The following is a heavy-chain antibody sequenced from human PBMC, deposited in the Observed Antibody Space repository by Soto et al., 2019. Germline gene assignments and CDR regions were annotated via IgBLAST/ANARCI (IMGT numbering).Heavy chain of an antibody. V-gene: IGHV3-48*02. CDR3: AREGGIAAAGWYYYYYYGMDV. CDR2: ISSSSTI. D-gene: IGHD6-13*01. Sequence: PGGSLRLSCAASGFTLSSYSMNWVRQAPGKGLEWVSYISSSSTIYYADSVKGRFTISRDNAKNSLYLQMNSLRDEDTAVYYCAREGGIAAAGWYYYYYYGMDVWGQGTTVTVSS. CDR1: GFTLSSYS. J-gene: IGHJ6*02.